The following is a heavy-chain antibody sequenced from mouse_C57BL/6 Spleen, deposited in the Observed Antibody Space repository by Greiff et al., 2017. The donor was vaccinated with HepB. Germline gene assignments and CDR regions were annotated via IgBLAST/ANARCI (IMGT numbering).Heavy chain of an antibody. V-gene: IGHV5-6*01. CDR1: GFTFSSYG. CDR3: ARHDYDYDRSAMDY. J-gene: IGHJ4*01. D-gene: IGHD2-4*01. Sequence: EVQRVESGGDLVKPGGSLKLSCAASGFTFSSYGMSWVRQTPDKRLEWVATISSGGSYTYYPDSVKGRFTISRDNAKNTLYLQMSSLKSEDTAMYYCARHDYDYDRSAMDYWGQGTSVTVSS. CDR2: ISSGGSYT.